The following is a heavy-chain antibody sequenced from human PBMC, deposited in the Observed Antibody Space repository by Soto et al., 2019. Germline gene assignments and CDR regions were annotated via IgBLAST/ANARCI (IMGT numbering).Heavy chain of an antibody. CDR3: VRDHIYAFDI. D-gene: IGHD2-21*01. J-gene: IGHJ3*02. CDR2: IRGVRDVI. V-gene: IGHV3-48*01. Sequence: EVPLVESGGEVVQPGGSLRLSCVASGFTFSSYSMNWVRQVPGKGLEWVSYIRGVRDVIYYADSVKGRFTITRDNAKNSFYLQMNSQRAEDTAVYYCVRDHIYAFDIWGQGTMVTVSS. CDR1: GFTFSSYS.